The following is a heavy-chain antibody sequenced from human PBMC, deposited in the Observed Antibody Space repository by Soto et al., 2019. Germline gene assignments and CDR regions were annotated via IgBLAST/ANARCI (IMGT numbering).Heavy chain of an antibody. V-gene: IGHV3-33*01. CDR2: IWYDGSNK. J-gene: IGHJ6*02. D-gene: IGHD2-15*01. CDR1: GFTFSSYG. Sequence: QVQLVESGGGVVQPGRSLRLSCAASGFTFSSYGMHWVRQAPGKGLEWVAVIWYDGSNKYYADSVKGRFTISRDNSKNPLYLQMNSLRAEDTAVYYCARQYCSGGSCYYAVGGDYYGMDVWGQGTTVTVSS. CDR3: ARQYCSGGSCYYAVGGDYYGMDV.